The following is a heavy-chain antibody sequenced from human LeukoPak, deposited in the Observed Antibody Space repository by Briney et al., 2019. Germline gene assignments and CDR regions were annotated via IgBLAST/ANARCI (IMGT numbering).Heavy chain of an antibody. Sequence: ASVKVSCKVSGYTLTELSMHWVRQAPGQGLEWMGWINPNSGGTNYAQKFQGRVTMTRDTSISTAYMELSRLRSDDTAVYYCARGYSRQNDAFDIWGQGTMVTVSS. D-gene: IGHD6-13*01. CDR3: ARGYSRQNDAFDI. V-gene: IGHV1-2*02. CDR2: INPNSGGT. J-gene: IGHJ3*02. CDR1: GYTLTELS.